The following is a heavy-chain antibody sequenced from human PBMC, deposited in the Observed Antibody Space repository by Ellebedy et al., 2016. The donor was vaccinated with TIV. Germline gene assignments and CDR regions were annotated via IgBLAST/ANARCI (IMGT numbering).Heavy chain of an antibody. D-gene: IGHD1-20*01. CDR1: GFTFSSYA. CDR3: AKDEPITGTTTLFDY. CDR2: ISGSGGNT. J-gene: IGHJ4*02. Sequence: PGGSLRLSCAASGFTFSSYAMSWVRQAPGKGLEWVSAISGSGGNTYFADSVKGRFTISRDNSKNTLSLQMNSLRAEDTAIYYCAKDEPITGTTTLFDYWGQGTLVTVSS. V-gene: IGHV3-23*01.